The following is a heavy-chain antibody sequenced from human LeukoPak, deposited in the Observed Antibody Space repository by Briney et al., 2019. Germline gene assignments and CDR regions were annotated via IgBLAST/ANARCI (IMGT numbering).Heavy chain of an antibody. CDR2: IYYSGST. Sequence: RSSETLSLTCTVSGGSNSSSSYYWGWIRQPPGKGLEWIGSIYYSGSTYYNPSLKSRVTISVDTSKNQFSLKLSSVTAADTAVYYCARSHLRIPTNDYWGQGTLVTVSS. V-gene: IGHV4-39*01. D-gene: IGHD2-21*01. CDR1: GGSNSSSSYY. J-gene: IGHJ4*02. CDR3: ARSHLRIPTNDY.